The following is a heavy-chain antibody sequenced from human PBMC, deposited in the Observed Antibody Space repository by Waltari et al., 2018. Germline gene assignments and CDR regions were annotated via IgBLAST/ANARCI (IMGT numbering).Heavy chain of an antibody. CDR2: IYSSGST. CDR1: GGSITSDY. D-gene: IGHD6-19*01. J-gene: IGHJ4*02. CDR3: ARGPRPSGWGIDY. V-gene: IGHV4-4*07. Sequence: QVQLQESGPGLVKPSETLSLTCTVSGGSITSDYWSWIRQPAGKGLEYIGRIYSSGSTNYNPSLKSRVTMSVDTSKNQFSLKLSSVTAADTAVYYCARGPRPSGWGIDYWGQGTLVTVSS.